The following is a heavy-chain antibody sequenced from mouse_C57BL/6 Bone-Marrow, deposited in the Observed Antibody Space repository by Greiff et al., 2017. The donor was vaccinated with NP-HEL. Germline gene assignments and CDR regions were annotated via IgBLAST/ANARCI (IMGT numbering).Heavy chain of an antibody. CDR2: INPNNGGT. CDR3: ARSYSSSYAFAY. CDR1: GYTFTDYY. D-gene: IGHD2-5*01. Sequence: EVQLQQSGPELVKPGASVKISCKASGYTFTDYYMNWVKQSHGKSLEWIGDINPNNGGTSYNQKFKGKATLTVDKSSSTAYMELRSLTSEDSAVYYCARSYSSSYAFAYWGQGTLVTVSA. J-gene: IGHJ3*01. V-gene: IGHV1-26*01.